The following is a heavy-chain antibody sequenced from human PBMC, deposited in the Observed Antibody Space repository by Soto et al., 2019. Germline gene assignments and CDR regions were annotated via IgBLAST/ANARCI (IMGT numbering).Heavy chain of an antibody. CDR1: GYSFTSYY. CDR2: INPSGGST. J-gene: IGHJ3*02. CDR3: ARARDILTGYADAYDI. D-gene: IGHD3-9*01. V-gene: IGHV1-46*01. Sequence: QVQLVQSGAEVKKPGASVKVSCKASGYSFTSYYMHWERQAPGQGLEWMVIINPSGGSTSYAQKFQGRVTMTRDTSTSTVYMELSSLRSEDTAVYYCARARDILTGYADAYDIWGQGTMVTVSS.